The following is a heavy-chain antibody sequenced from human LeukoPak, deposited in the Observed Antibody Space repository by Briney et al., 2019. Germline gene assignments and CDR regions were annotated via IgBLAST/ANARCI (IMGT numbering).Heavy chain of an antibody. CDR2: ISSSSSTI. D-gene: IGHD4-17*01. CDR1: GFTFSSYS. Sequence: PGGSLRLSCAASGFTFSSYSMNWVRQAPGKGLEWVSYISSSSSTIYYADSVKGRFTISRDNAKNSLYLQMNSLRAEDTAVYYCAREAGTVTTTGGGFDPWGQGTLVTVSS. V-gene: IGHV3-48*01. CDR3: AREAGTVTTTGGGFDP. J-gene: IGHJ5*02.